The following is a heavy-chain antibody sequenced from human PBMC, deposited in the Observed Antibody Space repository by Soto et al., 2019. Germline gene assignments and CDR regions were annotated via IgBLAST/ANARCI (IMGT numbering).Heavy chain of an antibody. V-gene: IGHV3-7*04. CDR3: ARDYGDYYYGLDV. CDR1: GFPFTNYR. CDR2: INQVGSKK. D-gene: IGHD4-17*01. J-gene: IGHJ6*02. Sequence: EVQLVESGGALVKGGGSLRVPCGVSGFPFTNYRLPWVPRAPGRGLEGVANINQVGSKKYYVDSVKGRFTISRDNARNSLYLQMDSLRAEDTAVYYCARDYGDYYYGLDVWGQGTTVTVSS.